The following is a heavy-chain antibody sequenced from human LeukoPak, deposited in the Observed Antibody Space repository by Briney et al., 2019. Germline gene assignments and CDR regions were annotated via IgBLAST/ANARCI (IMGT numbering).Heavy chain of an antibody. CDR3: AKHLTATNTYIFFGLAV. CDR1: GYRFKDYG. Sequence: RPGGSLRLSCAATGYRFKDYGIDWGRQPPGKGLEWVSAINWNGGGTDYADSVKARFTILRDNAKNSLYLQLSSLRPEDTALYYCAKHLTATNTYIFFGLAVWGQGTSVTVSS. CDR2: INWNGGGT. V-gene: IGHV3-20*04. J-gene: IGHJ6*02. D-gene: IGHD1-26*01.